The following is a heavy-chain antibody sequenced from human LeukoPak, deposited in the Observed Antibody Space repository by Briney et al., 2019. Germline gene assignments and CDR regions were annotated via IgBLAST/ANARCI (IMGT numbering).Heavy chain of an antibody. D-gene: IGHD5-12*01. CDR2: IYYSEST. CDR3: ARQLRNWFDP. CDR1: GGSISSYY. V-gene: IGHV4-59*01. Sequence: SETLSLTCTVSGGSISSYYWSWIRQPPGKGLEWIGYIYYSESTNYNPSLKSRVTISVDTSKNQFSLKLSSVTAADTAVYYCARQLRNWFDPWGQGTLVTVSS. J-gene: IGHJ5*02.